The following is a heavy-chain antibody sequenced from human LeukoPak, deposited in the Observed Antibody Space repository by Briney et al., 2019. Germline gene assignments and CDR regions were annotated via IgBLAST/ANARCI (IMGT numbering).Heavy chain of an antibody. D-gene: IGHD3-10*01. CDR2: TSGSGGST. CDR3: ARALGTYYYGSGIN. J-gene: IGHJ4*02. CDR1: GFTFSDYW. V-gene: IGHV3-23*01. Sequence: PGGSLRLSCAASGFTFSDYWMSWVRQTPEKGLEWVSTTSGSGGSTYYADSVKGRFTISRDNSKNTLYLQMNSLRAEDTAVYYCARALGTYYYGSGINWGQGTLVTVSS.